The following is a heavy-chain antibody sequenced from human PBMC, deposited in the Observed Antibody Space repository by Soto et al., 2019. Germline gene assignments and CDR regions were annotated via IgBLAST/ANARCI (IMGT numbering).Heavy chain of an antibody. CDR2: TTNTGGTT. J-gene: IGHJ5*02. Sequence: ELQLLESGGGLAHQGESLTLSCAASEDSFDNSAITWVRQAPGKGLEWVTTTTNTGGTTHYADFMQGRFNVSRDNFRNTLYLLMTSLRDEDTAVYYCATLRRGATGPEGFHHWGQGTLVTVSS. V-gene: IGHV3-23*01. D-gene: IGHD1-26*01. CDR1: EDSFDNSA. CDR3: ATLRRGATGPEGFHH.